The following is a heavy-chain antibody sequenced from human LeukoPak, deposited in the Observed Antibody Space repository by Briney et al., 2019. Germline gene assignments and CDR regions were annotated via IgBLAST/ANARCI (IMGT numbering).Heavy chain of an antibody. V-gene: IGHV4-34*01. CDR1: GGSFSGYY. CDR3: AAAGTFLVLREAEYYFDY. Sequence: SETLSLTCAVYGGSFSGYYWSWIRQPPGKGLEWIGEINHSGSTNYNPSLKSRVTISVDTSKNQFSLKLSSVTAADTAVYYCAAAGTFLVLREAEYYFDYWGQGTLVTVSS. CDR2: INHSGST. D-gene: IGHD6-13*01. J-gene: IGHJ4*02.